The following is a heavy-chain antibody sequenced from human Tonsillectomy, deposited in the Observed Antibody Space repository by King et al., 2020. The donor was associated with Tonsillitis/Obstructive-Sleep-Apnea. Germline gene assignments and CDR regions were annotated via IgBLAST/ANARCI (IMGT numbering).Heavy chain of an antibody. J-gene: IGHJ4*02. CDR3: ARHLTTDYFAY. V-gene: IGHV4-39*01. CDR1: GGSISSTRYY. CDR2: FYYSGTT. Sequence: QLQESGPGLVKPSETLSLTCTVSGGSISSTRYYWAWIRQPPGKGLEWVASFYYSGTTYSNPSLQGRVTISVDTSKNQFSLNLNSVTAADTAVYFCARHLTTDYFAYWGQGTLVTVSS. D-gene: IGHD4-17*01.